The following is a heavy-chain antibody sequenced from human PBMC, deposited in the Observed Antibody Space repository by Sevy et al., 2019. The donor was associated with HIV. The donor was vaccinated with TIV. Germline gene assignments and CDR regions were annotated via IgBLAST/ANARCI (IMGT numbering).Heavy chain of an antibody. Sequence: ASVKVSCKASGYTFTSYGISWVRQAPGQGLEWMGWISAYNGNTNYAQKLQGRVTMTTDTSTSTAYLELRSLRSDDTAVYYCARDRWWELHREPDPFDYWGQGTLVTVSS. CDR3: ARDRWWELHREPDPFDY. V-gene: IGHV1-18*01. CDR1: GYTFTSYG. CDR2: ISAYNGNT. J-gene: IGHJ4*02. D-gene: IGHD1-26*01.